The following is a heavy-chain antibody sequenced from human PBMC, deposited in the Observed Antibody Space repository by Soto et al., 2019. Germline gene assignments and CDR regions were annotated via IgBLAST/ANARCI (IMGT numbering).Heavy chain of an antibody. CDR2: IYYSGTI. J-gene: IGHJ4*02. CDR3: ARDSFSSGWYGNFDY. V-gene: IGHV4-39*02. D-gene: IGHD6-19*01. Sequence: SETLSLTCSVCGGAINGSPYYWAWVRQPPGKGLEWIGSIYYSGTIYYNPSLKSRVTISADTSKNQFSLKLSSVTAADTAVYYCARDSFSSGWYGNFDYWGQGTLVTVSS. CDR1: GGAINGSPYY.